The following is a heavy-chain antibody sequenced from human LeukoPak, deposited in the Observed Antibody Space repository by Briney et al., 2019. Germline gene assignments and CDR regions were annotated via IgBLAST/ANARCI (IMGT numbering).Heavy chain of an antibody. CDR2: IIPIFGTA. Sequence: SVRVSCMASGGTFSIYAISWVRQAPGQGLEWMGGIIPIFGTANYAQKFQGRVTITADESTSTAYMELSSLRSEDTAVYYCHYYDSSGSPYDAFDIWGQGTMVTVSS. D-gene: IGHD3-22*01. V-gene: IGHV1-69*13. CDR1: GGTFSIYA. J-gene: IGHJ3*02. CDR3: HYYDSSGSPYDAFDI.